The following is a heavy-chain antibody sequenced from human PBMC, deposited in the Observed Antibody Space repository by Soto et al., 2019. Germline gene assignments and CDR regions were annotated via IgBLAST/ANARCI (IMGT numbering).Heavy chain of an antibody. CDR2: IYYSGST. V-gene: IGHV4-31*03. D-gene: IGHD4-17*01. CDR1: CGSISSGGYY. J-gene: IGHJ5*02. CDR3: AGLTTNWLDP. Sequence: SETLSLTCTVSCGSISSGGYYWSWIRQHPGKGLEWIGYIYYSGSTYYNPSLKSRVTISVDTSKNQFSLKLSSVTAADTAVYYCAGLTTNWLDPWGQGTLVTVSS.